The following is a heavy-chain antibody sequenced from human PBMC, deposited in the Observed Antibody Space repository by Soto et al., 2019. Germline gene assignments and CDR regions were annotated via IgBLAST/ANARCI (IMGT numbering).Heavy chain of an antibody. Sequence: ASVKVSCKASGYTFTGYYMHWVRQAPGQGLEWMGWINPNSGGTNYAQKFQGRVTMTRDTSISTAYMELSRLRSDDTAVYYCARLTVTSPGNWFDPWGQGTLVTSPQ. CDR2: INPNSGGT. D-gene: IGHD4-4*01. J-gene: IGHJ5*02. V-gene: IGHV1-2*02. CDR1: GYTFTGYY. CDR3: ARLTVTSPGNWFDP.